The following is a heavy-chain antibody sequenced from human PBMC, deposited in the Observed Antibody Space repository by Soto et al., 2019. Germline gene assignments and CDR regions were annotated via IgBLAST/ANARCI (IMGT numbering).Heavy chain of an antibody. J-gene: IGHJ3*02. V-gene: IGHV5-51*01. CDR3: ASATYYYDRISPEDAFDI. CDR1: GYSFPRYW. D-gene: IGHD3-22*01. Sequence: LKISPEGSGYSFPRYWMGWVRELPWQGLEWVGSIYPVDYDTRYSPSFQGQVTISADKSISTAYLQWSSLKASDTAMYYWASATYYYDRISPEDAFDIWGRGTMVTVSS. CDR2: IYPVDYDT.